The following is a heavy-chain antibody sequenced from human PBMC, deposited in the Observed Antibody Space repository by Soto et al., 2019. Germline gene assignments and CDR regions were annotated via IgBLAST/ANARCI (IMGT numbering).Heavy chain of an antibody. CDR2: ISYDGSNK. D-gene: IGHD2-8*01. CDR1: GFTFSSYG. Sequence: SLRLSCAASGFTFSSYGIHWVRQAPGKGLEWVAVISYDGSNKYYADSVKGRFTISRDNSKNTLYLQMNSLRAEDTAVYYCAKEGYCTNGVXYRATPSEKYYYYGMDVWGQGTTVTVSS. J-gene: IGHJ6*02. V-gene: IGHV3-30*18. CDR3: AKEGYCTNGVXYRATPSEKYYYYGMDV.